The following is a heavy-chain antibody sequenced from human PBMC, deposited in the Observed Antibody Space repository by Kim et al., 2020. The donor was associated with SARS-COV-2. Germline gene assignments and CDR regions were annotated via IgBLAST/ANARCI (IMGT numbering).Heavy chain of an antibody. CDR3: ARDYNILGPDY. D-gene: IGHD1-20*01. V-gene: IGHV4-39*02. CDR2: IFYTGST. J-gene: IGHJ4*02. Sequence: SETLSLTCTVSDGSISSRNYYWAWIRQPPGKGLEWIGNIFYTGSTYYSPSLKSRVTISVDTSKNQFSLKLSSVTAADTAVYYCARDYNILGPDYCGQGIL. CDR1: DGSISSRNYY.